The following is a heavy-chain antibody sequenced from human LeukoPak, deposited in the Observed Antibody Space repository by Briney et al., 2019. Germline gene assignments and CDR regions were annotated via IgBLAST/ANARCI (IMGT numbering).Heavy chain of an antibody. CDR3: AKDSRYGYRWDYDY. CDR2: VENDGGTK. J-gene: IGHJ4*02. D-gene: IGHD5-18*01. V-gene: IGHV3-30*02. CDR1: GFTFRNLG. Sequence: GGSLRLSCAASGFTFRNLGMHWVRQAPGKGLEWVAFVENDGGTKYYADSVKGRFTISRDNSKNTLYLQMNSLRAEDTAVYYCAKDSRYGYRWDYDYWGQGTLVTVSS.